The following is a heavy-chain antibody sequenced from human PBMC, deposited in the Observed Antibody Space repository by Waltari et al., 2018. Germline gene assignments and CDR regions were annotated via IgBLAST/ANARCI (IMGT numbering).Heavy chain of an antibody. Sequence: QITLQESGPTLVKPTQTLTLTCTFSGFSLSTSGVGVGWIRQPPGKALEWLALIYWNDDKRYSPPLKSRLTITKDTSKNQVVLTMTNMDPVDTATYYGGHDGCGSGWYWIDYWGQGTLVTVSS. CDR2: IYWNDDK. J-gene: IGHJ4*02. D-gene: IGHD6-19*01. CDR1: GFSLSTSGVG. V-gene: IGHV2-5*01. CDR3: GHDGCGSGWYWIDY.